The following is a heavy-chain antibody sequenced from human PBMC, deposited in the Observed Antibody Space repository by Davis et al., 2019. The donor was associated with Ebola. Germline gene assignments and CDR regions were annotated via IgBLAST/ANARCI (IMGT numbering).Heavy chain of an antibody. CDR2: ISSSSSTI. J-gene: IGHJ5*02. V-gene: IGHV3-48*01. Sequence: PGGSLRLSCAASGFTFSSYSMNWVRQAPGKGLEWVSYISSSSSTIYYADSVKGRFTISRDNSKNTLYLQMNSLRAEDTAVYYCAKAVDIVVVVAALGPADPWGQGTLVTVSS. D-gene: IGHD2-15*01. CDR3: AKAVDIVVVVAALGPADP. CDR1: GFTFSSYS.